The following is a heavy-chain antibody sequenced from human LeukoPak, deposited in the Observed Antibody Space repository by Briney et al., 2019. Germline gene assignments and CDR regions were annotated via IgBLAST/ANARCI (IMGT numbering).Heavy chain of an antibody. D-gene: IGHD2-2*01. CDR2: IGVYNGKT. CDR1: GYTFVGYF. Sequence: ASAKVSCKASGYTFVGYFMHWVRQAPGQGLEWMGWIGVYNGKTNYAENFQGRLTMTTDTSTSTAYMELSRLRSDDTAVYYCELYCSSTSCSPSDYWGQGTLVTVSS. V-gene: IGHV1-18*04. J-gene: IGHJ4*02. CDR3: ELYCSSTSCSPSDY.